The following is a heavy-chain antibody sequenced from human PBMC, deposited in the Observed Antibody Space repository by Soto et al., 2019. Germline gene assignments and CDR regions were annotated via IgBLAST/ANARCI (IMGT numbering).Heavy chain of an antibody. J-gene: IGHJ4*02. CDR2: IFSHDEK. D-gene: IGHD6-19*01. CDR1: GFSLSNAGMG. CDR3: ARIREDNSGWSHFDY. V-gene: IGHV2-26*01. Sequence: QVTLKESGPVVVNPTETLTLTCAVSGFSLSNAGMGVSWIRQPPGKALEWLAHIFSHDEKSYSPSLKSRLTISKDTSRSQVVLTMTNMNPVDTATYYCARIREDNSGWSHFDYWGQGTLVTVSS.